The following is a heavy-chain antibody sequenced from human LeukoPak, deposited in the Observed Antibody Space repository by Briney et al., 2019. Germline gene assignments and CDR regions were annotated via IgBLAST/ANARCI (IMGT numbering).Heavy chain of an antibody. V-gene: IGHV4-59*01. CDR2: IYYSGST. D-gene: IGHD3-22*01. CDR3: ARRHYYNGRAYYFLDY. CDR1: GGSISSYY. J-gene: IGHJ4*02. Sequence: SETLSLTCTVSGGSISSYYWSWIRQPPGKGLEWIGYIYYSGSTNYNPSLKSRVTISLHTSKNQFSLRLSSLTAADTAVYYCARRHYYNGRAYYFLDYWGQGTLVTVSS.